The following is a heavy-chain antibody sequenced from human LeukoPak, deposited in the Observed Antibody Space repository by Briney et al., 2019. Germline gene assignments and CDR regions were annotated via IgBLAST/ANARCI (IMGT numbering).Heavy chain of an antibody. CDR2: ISGYNGKT. D-gene: IGHD6-13*01. V-gene: IGHV1-18*01. Sequence: ASVKVSCKASGYTFTSYGISWVRQAPGQGLEWMGWISGYNGKTNYAQKLQGRVTMTTDTSTSTAYMELRSLRSDDTAVYYCARDTGIAVAGTGDFDYWGQGTLVTVSS. CDR3: ARDTGIAVAGTGDFDY. CDR1: GYTFTSYG. J-gene: IGHJ4*02.